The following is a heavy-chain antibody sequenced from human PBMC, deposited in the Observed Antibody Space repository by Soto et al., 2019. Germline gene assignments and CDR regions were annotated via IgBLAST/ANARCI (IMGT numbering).Heavy chain of an antibody. CDR3: ARALTGAYGMDV. V-gene: IGHV1-69*13. D-gene: IGHD3-9*01. CDR2: IIPIFGTA. J-gene: IGHJ6*02. Sequence: SVKVSCKASGGTFSSYAISWVRQAPGQGLEWMGGIIPIFGTANYAQKFQGRVTITADESTSTAYMELSSLRSEDTAVYYCARALTGAYGMDVWGQGTTLTVSS. CDR1: GGTFSSYA.